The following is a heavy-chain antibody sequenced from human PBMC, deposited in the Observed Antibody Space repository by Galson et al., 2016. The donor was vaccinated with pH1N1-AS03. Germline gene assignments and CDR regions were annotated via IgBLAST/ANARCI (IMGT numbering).Heavy chain of an antibody. CDR2: ITSDGSSI. Sequence: SLRLSCAASGFIFSSDWMHWVRQVPGKGLVWVSRITSDGSSISYADAVKGRFTTSRDNAKNTLYLQMNSLSAEDTAVYHCARAMYTSGWYGMDVWGQGTTVTVSS. J-gene: IGHJ6*02. CDR3: ARAMYTSGWYGMDV. V-gene: IGHV3-74*01. CDR1: GFIFSSDW. D-gene: IGHD6-19*01.